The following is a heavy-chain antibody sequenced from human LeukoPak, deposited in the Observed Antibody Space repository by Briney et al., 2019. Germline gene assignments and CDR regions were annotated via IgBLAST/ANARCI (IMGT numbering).Heavy chain of an antibody. D-gene: IGHD3-3*01. Sequence: SETLSLTCTVSGGSISSYYWSWIRQPPGKGLEWIGSSAYYNPSLRRRVTISVDKSKDHFSLRLSSVTAADTAVYYCARHTYDFWSGYPSPVDYWGQGTLVTVSS. CDR1: GGSISSYY. J-gene: IGHJ4*02. V-gene: IGHV4-59*04. CDR3: ARHTYDFWSGYPSPVDY. CDR2: SA.